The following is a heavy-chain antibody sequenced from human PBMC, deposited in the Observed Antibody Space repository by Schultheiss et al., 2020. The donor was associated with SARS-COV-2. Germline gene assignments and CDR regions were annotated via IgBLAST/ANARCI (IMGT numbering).Heavy chain of an antibody. J-gene: IGHJ4*02. D-gene: IGHD3-16*01. CDR3: ARGGQQYYSC. Sequence: GESLKISCAASGFTFSSYSMNWVRQAPGKGLEWVSAISGSGGSTYYADSVKGRFTISRDNSKNTLYLQMNSLRAEDTAVYYCARGGQQYYSCWGQGTLVTVSS. V-gene: IGHV3-23*01. CDR2: ISGSGGST. CDR1: GFTFSSYS.